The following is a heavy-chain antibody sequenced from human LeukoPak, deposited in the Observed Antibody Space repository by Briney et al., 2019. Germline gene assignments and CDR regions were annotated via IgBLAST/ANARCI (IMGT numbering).Heavy chain of an antibody. CDR2: IYYSGSP. D-gene: IGHD2-2*01. CDR3: ARDYCNSATCYSDY. CDR1: GGSFSSSSYY. J-gene: IGHJ4*02. V-gene: IGHV4-39*07. Sequence: PSETLSLTCTASGGSFSSSSYYWGWIRQPPGKGLEWLGSIYYSGSPYYKSSLKSRVTISADTAKNQFSLKLSSVTAADTAVYYCARDYCNSATCYSDYGGQGPLVTVS.